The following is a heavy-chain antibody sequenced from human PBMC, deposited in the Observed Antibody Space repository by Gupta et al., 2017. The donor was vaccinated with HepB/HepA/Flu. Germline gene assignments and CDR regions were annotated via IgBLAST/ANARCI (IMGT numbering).Heavy chain of an antibody. CDR3: ARESIDY. V-gene: IGHV3-33*01. J-gene: IGHJ4*02. CDR2: IWHDGTNK. Sequence: VQLVDSGGGVVQPGRLLRHYQAASGFTFTNYGMNWVRQAPGKGLEWVALIWHDGTNKHYADSVKGRFTISRDNSKNTLYLQMNSLRAEDTAVYYCARESIDYWGQGTLVTVSS. CDR1: GFTFTNYG.